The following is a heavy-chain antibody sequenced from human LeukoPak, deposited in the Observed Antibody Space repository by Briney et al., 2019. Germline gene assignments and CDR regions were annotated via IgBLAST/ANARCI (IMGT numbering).Heavy chain of an antibody. CDR3: ARGTTSRALDVSDI. CDR1: GFTFSSYS. Sequence: PGGSLRLSCAASGFTFSSYSMNWVRQAPGKGLEWVSSISSSSSYIYHVDSVKGRFTISRDNAKNSLYLQMNSLRAEDTAVYYCARGTTSRALDVSDIWGQGTMVTVSS. V-gene: IGHV3-21*01. J-gene: IGHJ3*02. CDR2: ISSSSSYI. D-gene: IGHD1-7*01.